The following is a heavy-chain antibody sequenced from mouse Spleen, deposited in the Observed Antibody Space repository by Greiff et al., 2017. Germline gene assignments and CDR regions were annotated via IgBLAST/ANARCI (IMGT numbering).Heavy chain of an antibody. CDR2: IDPANGNT. V-gene: IGHV14-3*01. D-gene: IGHD3-2*02. J-gene: IGHJ3*01. CDR1: GFNIKNTY. Sequence: VQLQQSVAELVRPGASVKLSCTASGFNIKNTYMHXVKQRPEQGLEWIGRIDPANGNTKYAPKFQGKATITADTSSNTAYLQLSSLTSEDTAIYYCARDSSGPVAYWGQGTLVTVSA. CDR3: ARDSSGPVAY.